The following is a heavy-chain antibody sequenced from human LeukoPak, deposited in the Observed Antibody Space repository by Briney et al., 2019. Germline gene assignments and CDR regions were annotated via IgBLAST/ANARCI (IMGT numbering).Heavy chain of an antibody. Sequence: GGSLRLSCAASGFTFTTYGMHWVRQAPGQGLEWVAFIRFDAGTQFYADSVKGRFTISRDNSKNSLYLQMNSLRPDDTAVYYCAKDLGYYYDSSSFDPWGQGTLVTVSS. D-gene: IGHD3-22*01. CDR1: GFTFTTYG. CDR2: IRFDAGTQ. CDR3: AKDLGYYYDSSSFDP. J-gene: IGHJ5*02. V-gene: IGHV3-30*02.